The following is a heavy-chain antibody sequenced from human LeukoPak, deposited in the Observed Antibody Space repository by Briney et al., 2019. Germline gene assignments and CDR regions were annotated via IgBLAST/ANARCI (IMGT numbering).Heavy chain of an antibody. CDR2: IHDSGKT. CDR3: ARTTPHGSADY. V-gene: IGHV4-59*08. D-gene: IGHD1-26*01. J-gene: IGHJ4*02. Sequence: PSETLSDTCTVSGGSISSDYWSWIRQPPGKGLEWIAYIHDSGKTNYNPSLKSRVTISLDTSKNQFSLRLSSVTAADTAMYYCARTTPHGSADYWGQGALVTVSS. CDR1: GGSISSDY.